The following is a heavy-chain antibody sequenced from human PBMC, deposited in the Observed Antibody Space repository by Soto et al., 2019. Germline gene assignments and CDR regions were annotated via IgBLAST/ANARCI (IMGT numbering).Heavy chain of an antibody. CDR3: AKGHSDSFGNYDYFGMDV. CDR2: ITGAGGST. Sequence: LRLSCAASGFTFDNYGMSWVRQAPGKGLEWIGAITGAGGSTYNADSVKGRFTISRDNSKKTVYLQVDSLRVEDTAVYYCAKGHSDSFGNYDYFGMDVWGQGTTVTVSS. D-gene: IGHD4-4*01. CDR1: GFTFDNYG. J-gene: IGHJ6*02. V-gene: IGHV3-23*01.